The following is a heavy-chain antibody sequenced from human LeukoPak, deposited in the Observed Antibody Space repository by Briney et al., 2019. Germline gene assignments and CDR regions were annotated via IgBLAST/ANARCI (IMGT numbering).Heavy chain of an antibody. CDR1: GGSISSYY. CDR3: ARHERGDQVDLGWYFDL. D-gene: IGHD2-21*02. J-gene: IGHJ2*01. CDR2: IYYSGST. V-gene: IGHV4-59*08. Sequence: SETLSLTCTVSGGSISSYYWSWIRQPPGKGLEWIGYIYYSGSTNYNPSLKSRVTISVDTSENQFSLKLSSVTAADTAVYYCARHERGDQVDLGWYFDLWGRGTLVTVSS.